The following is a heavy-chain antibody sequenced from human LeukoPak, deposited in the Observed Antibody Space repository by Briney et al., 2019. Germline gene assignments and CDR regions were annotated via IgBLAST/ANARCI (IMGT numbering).Heavy chain of an antibody. CDR3: ARDFAGYED. CDR2: IYTSGST. CDR1: GGSISSGSYY. D-gene: IGHD6-13*01. V-gene: IGHV4-61*02. Sequence: SQTLSLTCTVSGGSISSGSYYWSWIRQPAGKGLEWIGRIYTSGSTNYNPSLKSRVTISVDTSKNQFSLKLSSVTAADTAVYYCARDFAGYEDWGQGTLVTVSS. J-gene: IGHJ4*02.